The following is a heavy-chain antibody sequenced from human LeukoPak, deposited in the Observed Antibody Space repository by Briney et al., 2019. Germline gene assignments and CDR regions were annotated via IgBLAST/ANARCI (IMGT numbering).Heavy chain of an antibody. V-gene: IGHV3-53*01. CDR2: IYSGGST. D-gene: IGHD2-8*02. Sequence: GGSLRLSCAASGFTVSSNYMSWVRQAPGKGLEWVSVIYSGGSTYYADSVKGRFTISRDNSKNTLYLQMNSLRAEDTAVYYCARVAYWPDCMDAWGKGTTVTVSS. CDR1: GFTVSSNY. J-gene: IGHJ6*03. CDR3: ARVAYWPDCMDA.